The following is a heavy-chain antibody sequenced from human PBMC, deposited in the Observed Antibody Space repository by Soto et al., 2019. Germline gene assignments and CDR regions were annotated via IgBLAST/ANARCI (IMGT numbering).Heavy chain of an antibody. V-gene: IGHV4-59*08. J-gene: IGHJ5*02. CDR3: AMAARSGVRFDP. D-gene: IGHD6-6*01. CDR1: GGSISSYY. CDR2: IYYSGST. Sequence: SETLSLTCTVSGGSISSYYWSWIRQPPGKGLEWIGYIYYSGSTNYNPSLKSRVTISVDTSKNQFSLKLSSVTAADTAVYYCAMAARSGVRFDPWGQGTLVTVSS.